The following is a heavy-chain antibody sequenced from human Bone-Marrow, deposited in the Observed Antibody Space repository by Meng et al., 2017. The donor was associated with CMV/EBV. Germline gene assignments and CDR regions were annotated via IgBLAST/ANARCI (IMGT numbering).Heavy chain of an antibody. D-gene: IGHD2-8*01. CDR2: FIPVFAAA. Sequence: SVKVSCKASGGTFDTYAISWVRQAPGQGLEWMGSFIPVFAAADYAQKFQGRVTIATDESTSTAYMELTNLKFEDTAIYYCTRDRQMVGNWFDPWGQGTLVTVSS. CDR1: GGTFDTYA. V-gene: IGHV1-69*05. CDR3: TRDRQMVGNWFDP. J-gene: IGHJ5*02.